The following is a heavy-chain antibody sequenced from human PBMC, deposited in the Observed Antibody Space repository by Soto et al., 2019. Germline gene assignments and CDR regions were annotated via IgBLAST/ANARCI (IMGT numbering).Heavy chain of an antibody. V-gene: IGHV3-30-3*01. CDR2: ISYDGSNK. Sequence: QVQLVESGGGVVQPGRSLRLSCAASGFTFSSYAMHWVRQAPGKGLEWVAVISYDGSNKYYADSVKGRFTISRDNSKNTLYLQMNSLRAEDTAVYYCARGGTVVAAGYYWGQGTLVTVSS. J-gene: IGHJ4*02. CDR1: GFTFSSYA. D-gene: IGHD2-15*01. CDR3: ARGGTVVAAGYY.